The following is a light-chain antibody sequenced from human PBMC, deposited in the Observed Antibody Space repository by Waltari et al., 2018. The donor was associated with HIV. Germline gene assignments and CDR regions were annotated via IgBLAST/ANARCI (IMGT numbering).Light chain of an antibody. CDR2: EVT. Sequence: QPASVSGSPGQSITISCTGTSSDVGAYKFVSWYQQRPDKAPKLMIYEVTYRPSGVSNRFSGSKSGNTAYLTISGLQPEDEADYYCSSYTSSVTLIFGTGTKVTVL. V-gene: IGLV2-14*01. J-gene: IGLJ1*01. CDR3: SSYTSSVTLI. CDR1: SSDVGAYKF.